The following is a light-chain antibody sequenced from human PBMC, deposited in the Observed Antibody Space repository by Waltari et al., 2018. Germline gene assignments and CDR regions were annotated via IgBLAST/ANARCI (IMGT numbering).Light chain of an antibody. CDR1: QSVSTS. CDR2: DAS. V-gene: IGKV3-11*01. Sequence: EILLTQSPATLSLSPVEIATLSCRASQSVSTSLAWFQQKPGQPPRLIIYDASNRANDIPGRFRGSGSGTDFTLSISSLEPEDLAVYYCHQGYSWPFTFGGGTKVQIK. J-gene: IGKJ4*01. CDR3: HQGYSWPFT.